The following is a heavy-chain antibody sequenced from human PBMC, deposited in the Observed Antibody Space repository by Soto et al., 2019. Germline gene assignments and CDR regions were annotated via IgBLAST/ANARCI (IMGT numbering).Heavy chain of an antibody. D-gene: IGHD2-15*01. CDR1: GFTFDDYA. V-gene: IGHV3-48*03. CDR2: ISSSGSTI. J-gene: IGHJ6*02. Sequence: GGSLRLSCAASGFTFDDYAMHWVRQAPGKGLEWVSYISSSGSTIYYADSVKGRFTISRDNAKNSLYLQVNSLRAEDTAVYYCARDIVVVVAATPGLYYYYGMDVWGQGTTVTVSS. CDR3: ARDIVVVVAATPGLYYYYGMDV.